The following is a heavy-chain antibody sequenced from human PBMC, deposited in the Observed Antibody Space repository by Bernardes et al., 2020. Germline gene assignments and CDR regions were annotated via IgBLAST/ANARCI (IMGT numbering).Heavy chain of an antibody. CDR1: GYSFTAYY. J-gene: IGHJ4*02. V-gene: IGHV1-2*06. CDR3: ARERETGTTRALDY. D-gene: IGHD1-1*01. CDR2: INPNTGGT. Sequence: ASVKVSCMASGYSFTAYYVHWVRQAPGQGLKWMGRINPNTGGTNCAQRFQGSITMTRDTSISTVDMELSGLRSDDTAIYYCARERETGTTRALDYWGQGTLVTVSS.